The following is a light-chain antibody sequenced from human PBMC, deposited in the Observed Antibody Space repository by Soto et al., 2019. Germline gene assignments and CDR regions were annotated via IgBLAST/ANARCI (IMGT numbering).Light chain of an antibody. J-gene: IGKJ5*01. V-gene: IGKV1-39*01. CDR2: SAS. CDR3: QHRGWT. CDR1: QSITTY. Sequence: DIKMTQSPSALSASLGDRVTITCRASQSITTYLIWYRQKPGKAPKLLIYSASSLQSGVPSRFSGSGSGTEFTLTISSLQPDDFATYYCQHRGWTFGQGTRLEIK.